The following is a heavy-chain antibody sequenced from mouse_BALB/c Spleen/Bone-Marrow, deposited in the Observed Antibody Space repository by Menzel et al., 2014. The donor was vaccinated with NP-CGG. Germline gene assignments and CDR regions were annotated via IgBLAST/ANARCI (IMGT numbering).Heavy chain of an antibody. Sequence: EVKLEESGGGLKQPGGSLRLSCTPSGFNFTDFYMSWVRQPPGKTLEWLGFIRNKAYGYTTEYSGSVKGRFSISRDNSQSILYLQMNTLRAEDSASYYCARKIEVYYVMDYWGQGTSVTVSS. CDR2: IRNKAYGYTT. V-gene: IGHV7-3*02. J-gene: IGHJ4*01. CDR1: GFNFTDFY. CDR3: ARKIEVYYVMDY.